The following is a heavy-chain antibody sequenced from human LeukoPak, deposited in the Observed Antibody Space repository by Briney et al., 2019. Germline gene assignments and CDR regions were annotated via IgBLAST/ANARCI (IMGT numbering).Heavy chain of an antibody. J-gene: IGHJ4*02. V-gene: IGHV3-21*01. D-gene: IGHD3-22*01. CDR1: GFTFSSYS. CDR3: ARLRRNSDTSGYYYYYDY. Sequence: PGGSLRLSCAASGFTFSSYSFNWVRQAPGKGLEWVSSVNTVSSYIYCADSVRGRFTISRDNADNSLYLQMNGLRAEDTGVYYCARLRRNSDTSGYYYYYDYWGQGTLVTVSS. CDR2: VNTVSSYI.